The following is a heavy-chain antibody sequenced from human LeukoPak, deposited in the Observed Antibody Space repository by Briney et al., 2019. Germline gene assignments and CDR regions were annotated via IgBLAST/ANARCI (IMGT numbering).Heavy chain of an antibody. J-gene: IGHJ4*02. V-gene: IGHV3-23*01. D-gene: IGHD5-18*01. CDR2: ISNNGGYT. Sequence: GGSLRLSRAASGFTFSSSAMSWVRQAPGKGLEWVSAISNNGGYTYYADSVQGRFTISRDNSKNTLYLQMNSLRAEDTAVYYCARDVVHSYGSTPFDYWGQGTLVTVSS. CDR1: GFTFSSSA. CDR3: ARDVVHSYGSTPFDY.